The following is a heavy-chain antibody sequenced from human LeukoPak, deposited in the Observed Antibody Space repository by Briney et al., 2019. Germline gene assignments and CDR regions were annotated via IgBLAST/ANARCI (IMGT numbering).Heavy chain of an antibody. CDR3: ARDGDIFGVVTSYYFDY. Sequence: SGGSLRLSCAASGFTFSSYGMHWVRQAPGKGLEWVAFIRYDGSNKYYADSVKGRFTISRDNAKNSLYLQMNSLRAEDTAVYYCARDGDIFGVVTSYYFDYWGQGTLVTVSS. CDR2: IRYDGSNK. V-gene: IGHV3-30*02. D-gene: IGHD3-3*01. J-gene: IGHJ4*02. CDR1: GFTFSSYG.